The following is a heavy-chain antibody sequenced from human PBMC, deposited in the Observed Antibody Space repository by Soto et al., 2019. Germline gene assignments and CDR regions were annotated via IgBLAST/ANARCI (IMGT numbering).Heavy chain of an antibody. CDR2: IIPVFGTP. CDR1: GGTFTNYA. V-gene: IGHV1-69*12. D-gene: IGHD2-2*01. Sequence: QVQLVQSGAEVKKPGSSLKVSCKASGGTFTNYAFSWVRQAPGQGLEWMGGIIPVFGTPDYAQKFQGRVTITADESTRTASMELSSLRSDDTAVYYCARERSVGYCITTTCPKPFYYYAMDVWGHGTTVTVSS. J-gene: IGHJ6*02. CDR3: ARERSVGYCITTTCPKPFYYYAMDV.